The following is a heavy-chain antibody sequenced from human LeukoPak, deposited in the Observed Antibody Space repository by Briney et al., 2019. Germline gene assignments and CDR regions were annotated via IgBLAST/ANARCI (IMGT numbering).Heavy chain of an antibody. CDR1: GGSISSSSYY. J-gene: IGHJ4*02. CDR2: IYYSGST. Sequence: PSETLSLTCTVSGGSISSSSYYWGWIRQPPGKGLEWIGSIYYSGSTYYNPSLKSRVTISVDTSKNQFSLKLSSVTAADTAVYYCARGTTVVNGPVDYWGQGTLVTVSS. D-gene: IGHD4-23*01. CDR3: ARGTTVVNGPVDY. V-gene: IGHV4-39*01.